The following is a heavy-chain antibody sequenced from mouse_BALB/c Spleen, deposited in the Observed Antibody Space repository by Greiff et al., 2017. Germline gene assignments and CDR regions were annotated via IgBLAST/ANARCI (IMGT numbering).Heavy chain of an antibody. CDR3: AREGNYYGPLYAMDY. V-gene: IGHV5-17*02. Sequence: EVKLVESGGGLVQPGGSRKLSCAASGFTFSSFGMHWVRQAPEKGLEWVAYISSGSSTIYYADTVKGRFTISRDNPKNTLFLQMTSLRSEDTAMYYCAREGNYYGPLYAMDYWGQGTSVTVSS. CDR1: GFTFSSFG. CDR2: ISSGSSTI. J-gene: IGHJ4*01. D-gene: IGHD1-1*01.